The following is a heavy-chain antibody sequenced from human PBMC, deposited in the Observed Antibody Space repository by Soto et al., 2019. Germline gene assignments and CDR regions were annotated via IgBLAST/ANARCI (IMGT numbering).Heavy chain of an antibody. CDR2: TNGNLGTG. D-gene: IGHD3-10*01. CDR1: GGTFSSYP. V-gene: IGHV1-69*06. Sequence: QVQLVQSGAEVKRPGSSVKVSCKASGGTFSSYPISWVRQAPGQGLEWMGGTNGNLGTGNYAQKFRGRLTITTDISTTPADMELSSLTSEDTAVYYCARRDSHGFFRYFDNLGQGTLVTVSS. J-gene: IGHJ4*02. CDR3: ARRDSHGFFRYFDN.